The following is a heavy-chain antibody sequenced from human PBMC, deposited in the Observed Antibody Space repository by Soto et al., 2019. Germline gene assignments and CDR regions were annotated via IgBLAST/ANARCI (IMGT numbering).Heavy chain of an antibody. CDR3: TTKGGFYYYYYGMDV. CDR2: IKSKTDGGTT. V-gene: IGHV3-15*07. CDR1: GFTFSNAW. J-gene: IGHJ6*02. D-gene: IGHD3-16*01. Sequence: GGSLRLSCAASGFTFSNAWINWVRQAPGKGLEWVGRIKSKTDGGTTDYAAPVKGRFTISRDDSKNTLYLQMNSLKTEDTAVYYCTTKGGFYYYYYGMDVWGQGTTVTVSS.